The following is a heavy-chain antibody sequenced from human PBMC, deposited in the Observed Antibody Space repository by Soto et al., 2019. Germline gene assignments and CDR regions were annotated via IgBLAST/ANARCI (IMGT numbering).Heavy chain of an antibody. CDR2: ISADGGTT. J-gene: IGHJ6*02. Sequence: EVQLLESGGGLVQPGGSLRLSCAASGLTFRTYGMAWVRQAPGKGLEWVSAISADGGTTSHADSVRGRFTISRDISKNTLYLQMNSLRAEDTAVYYCAKLEVRFGNAMDVWGQGATVTVSS. CDR3: AKLEVRFGNAMDV. CDR1: GLTFRTYG. D-gene: IGHD3-22*01. V-gene: IGHV3-23*01.